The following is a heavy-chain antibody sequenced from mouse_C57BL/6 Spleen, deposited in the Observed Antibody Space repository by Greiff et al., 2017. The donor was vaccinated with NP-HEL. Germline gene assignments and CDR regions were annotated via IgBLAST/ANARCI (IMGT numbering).Heavy chain of an antibody. CDR2: INPSNGGT. CDR3: ARYDYDGYAMDY. V-gene: IGHV1-53*01. CDR1: GYTFTSYW. J-gene: IGHJ4*01. D-gene: IGHD2-4*01. Sequence: QVQLQQSGTELVKPGASVKLSCKASGYTFTSYWMHWVKQRPGQGLEWIGNINPSNGGTNYNEKFKSKATLTVDTSSSTAYMQLSSLTSEDSAVYYCARYDYDGYAMDYWGQGTSVTVSS.